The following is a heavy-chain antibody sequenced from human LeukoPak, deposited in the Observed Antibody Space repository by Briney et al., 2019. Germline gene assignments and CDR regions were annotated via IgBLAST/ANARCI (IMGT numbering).Heavy chain of an antibody. V-gene: IGHV3-66*01. CDR3: ARDNYYDSSGYYGVYNWFDP. D-gene: IGHD3-22*01. CDR1: GFTVSSNY. J-gene: IGHJ5*02. Sequence: GGSLRLSCAASGFTVSSNYMSWVRQAPGKGLEWVSVIYSGGSTYYADSVKGRFTISRDNSKNTLYPQMNSLRAEDTAVYYCARDNYYDSSGYYGVYNWFDPWGQGTLVTVSS. CDR2: IYSGGST.